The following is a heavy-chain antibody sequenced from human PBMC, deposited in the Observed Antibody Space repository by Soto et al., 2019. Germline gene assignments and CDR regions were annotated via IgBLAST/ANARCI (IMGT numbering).Heavy chain of an antibody. CDR1: GGSFSGYY. Sequence: ETLSLTCAVYGGSFSGYYWSWIRQPPGKGLEWIGEINHSGSTNYNPSLKSRVTISVDTSKNQFSLKLSSVTAADTAVYYCARGPSAWFGELSSRFDPWGQGTLVTVSS. D-gene: IGHD3-10*01. J-gene: IGHJ5*02. CDR3: ARGPSAWFGELSSRFDP. V-gene: IGHV4-34*01. CDR2: INHSGST.